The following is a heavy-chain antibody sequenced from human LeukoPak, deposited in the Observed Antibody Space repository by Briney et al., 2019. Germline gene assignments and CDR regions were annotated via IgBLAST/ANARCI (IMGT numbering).Heavy chain of an antibody. Sequence: GGSLRLSCAASGFTVSSNYMSWVRQAPGKGLEWVSVIYSGGSTYYADSVKGRFTISRHNSKNTLYLQVNSLRAEDTAVYYCARPRDSGSYGGYYYGMDVWGQGTTVTVSS. CDR2: IYSGGST. CDR1: GFTVSSNY. CDR3: ARPRDSGSYGGYYYGMDV. D-gene: IGHD1-26*01. J-gene: IGHJ6*02. V-gene: IGHV3-53*04.